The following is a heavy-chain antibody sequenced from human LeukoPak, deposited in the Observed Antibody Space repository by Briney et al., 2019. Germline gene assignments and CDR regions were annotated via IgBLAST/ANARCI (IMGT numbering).Heavy chain of an antibody. J-gene: IGHJ4*02. Sequence: GGSLRLSCAASGFTVSSKYMNWVRQAPGRGVECVSVIYTDGSTYYADSVRARFSISRDDSKNTLSLQMSSLRAEDTAVYYCAIGHYRNIPGWGQGTLVTVSS. CDR3: AIGHYRNIPG. D-gene: IGHD1/OR15-1a*01. CDR2: IYTDGST. CDR1: GFTVSSKY. V-gene: IGHV3-66*01.